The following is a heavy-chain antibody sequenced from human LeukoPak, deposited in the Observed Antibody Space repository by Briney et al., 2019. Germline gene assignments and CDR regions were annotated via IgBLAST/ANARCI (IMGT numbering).Heavy chain of an antibody. J-gene: IGHJ6*04. CDR2: INQDGSEK. V-gene: IGHV3-7*01. Sequence: GGSLRLSCAASEFPFSMYWMNWVRQAPGKGLEWVANINQDGSEKNYVDSAKGRFTISRDNAKNSLFLQMDSLRAEDTALYYCAKDAQPLVWGKGTTVTVSS. CDR1: EFPFSMYW. CDR3: AKDAQPLV. D-gene: IGHD2-2*01.